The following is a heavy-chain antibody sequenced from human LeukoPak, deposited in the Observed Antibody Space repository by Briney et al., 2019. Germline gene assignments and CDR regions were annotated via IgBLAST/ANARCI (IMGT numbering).Heavy chain of an antibody. Sequence: ASVKVSCKASGYTFTSYYMHWVRQAPGQGLEWMGWINPNSGGTNYAQKFQGRVTMTRDTSISTAYMELSRLRSDDTAVYYCARRRLLWFGELLLSKGDAFDIWGQGTMVTVSS. CDR3: ARRRLLWFGELLLSKGDAFDI. CDR1: GYTFTSYY. V-gene: IGHV1-2*02. J-gene: IGHJ3*02. D-gene: IGHD3-10*01. CDR2: INPNSGGT.